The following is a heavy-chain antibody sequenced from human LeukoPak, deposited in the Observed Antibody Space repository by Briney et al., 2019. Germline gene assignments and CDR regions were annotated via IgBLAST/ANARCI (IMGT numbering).Heavy chain of an antibody. D-gene: IGHD2-15*01. CDR2: IIPIFGTA. Sequence: SVKVSCKASGGTFSSYAISWVRQAPGQGLEWMGGIIPIFGTANYAQKFQERVTITRDMSTSTAYMELSSLRSEDTAVYYCAKAPVTSCSGVFCYPFDSWGQGTLVTVSS. CDR3: AKAPVTSCSGVFCYPFDS. V-gene: IGHV1-69*05. J-gene: IGHJ4*02. CDR1: GGTFSSYA.